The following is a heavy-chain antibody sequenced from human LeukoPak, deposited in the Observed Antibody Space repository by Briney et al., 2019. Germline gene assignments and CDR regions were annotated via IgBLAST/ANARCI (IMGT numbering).Heavy chain of an antibody. V-gene: IGHV3-23*01. D-gene: IGHD6-13*01. J-gene: IGHJ4*02. CDR1: GFTFSSYA. CDR3: AKGTEYSSSWYKEALDY. CDR2: ISAAAST. Sequence: GGSLRLSCTASGFTFSSYAMSWVRPAPGKGLEWVSVISAAASTSYADSVKGRFTISRDNSQNTLYLQMNSLRAEDAAVYYCAKGTEYSSSWYKEALDYWGQGALVTVSS.